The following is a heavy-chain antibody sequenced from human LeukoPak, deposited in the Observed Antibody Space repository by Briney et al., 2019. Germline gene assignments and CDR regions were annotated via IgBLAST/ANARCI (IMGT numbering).Heavy chain of an antibody. V-gene: IGHV5-51*01. CDR2: VYPGDSDT. CDR3: ARLWPGSSWWGAICDY. CDR1: GYSFTSYW. Sequence: GESLKISCKGSGYSFTSYWIGWVRQMPGKGLEWMGIVYPGDSDTRYSPSFQGQVTISADKSISTAYLQWSSLKASDTAVYYCARLWPGSSWWGAICDYSGQGTLVTVSS. D-gene: IGHD6-13*01. J-gene: IGHJ4*02.